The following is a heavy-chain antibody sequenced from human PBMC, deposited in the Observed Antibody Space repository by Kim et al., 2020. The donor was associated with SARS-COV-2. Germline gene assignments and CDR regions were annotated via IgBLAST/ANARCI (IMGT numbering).Heavy chain of an antibody. Sequence: GGSLRLSCAASGFTFSSYSMNWVRQAPGKGLEWVSSISSSSSYIYYADSVKGRFTISRDNAKNSLYLQMNSLRAEDTAVYYCASTHYCSSTSCYKRNYDFGYWGQGGLGTVSS. CDR3: ASTHYCSSTSCYKRNYDFGY. CDR1: GFTFSSYS. CDR2: ISSSSSYI. J-gene: IGHJ4*02. D-gene: IGHD2-2*02. V-gene: IGHV3-21*01.